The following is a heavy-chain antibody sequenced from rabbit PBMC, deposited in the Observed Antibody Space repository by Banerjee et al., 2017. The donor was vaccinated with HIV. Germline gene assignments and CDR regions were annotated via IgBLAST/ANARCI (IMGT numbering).Heavy chain of an antibody. CDR2: IYTGSGAT. CDR1: GFDLSSSVY. J-gene: IGHJ4*01. Sequence: EESGGGLVQPGASLTLTCKASGFDLSSSVYMCWVRQAPGKGLEWIGCIYTGSGATYYASWVNGRFTISRSTSLNTVDLKMTSLTAADTATYFCARDTGAWGDFSLWGPGTLVTVS. V-gene: IGHV1S43*01. D-gene: IGHD4-1*01. CDR3: ARDTGAWGDFSL.